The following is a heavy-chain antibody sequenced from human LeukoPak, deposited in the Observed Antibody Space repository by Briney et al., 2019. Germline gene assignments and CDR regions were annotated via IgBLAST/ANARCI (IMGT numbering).Heavy chain of an antibody. CDR3: ARHEGVWFGEKGYYYYYYMDV. CDR2: IYYSGST. D-gene: IGHD3-10*01. Sequence: PSETLSLTCAFYGGSFSDYYWGWIRQPPGKGLEWIGSIYYSGSTYYNPSLKSRVTISVDTSKNQFSLKLSSVTAADTAVYYCARHEGVWFGEKGYYYYYYMDVWGKGTTVTISS. V-gene: IGHV4-39*01. J-gene: IGHJ6*03. CDR1: GGSFSDYY.